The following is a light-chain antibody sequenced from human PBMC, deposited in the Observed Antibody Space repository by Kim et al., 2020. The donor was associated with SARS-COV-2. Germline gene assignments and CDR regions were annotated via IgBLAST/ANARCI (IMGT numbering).Light chain of an antibody. Sequence: PGRAVTLTCGASPGPVTNSHFPYWFQQKPGQAPRTLIYDTSKKHSWTPARCSGSRLGGKAALTLSGVRADDEAEYYCLLSYSDAKVFGGGTQLTVL. V-gene: IGLV7-46*01. CDR2: DTS. J-gene: IGLJ2*01. CDR3: LLSYSDAKV. CDR1: PGPVTNSHF.